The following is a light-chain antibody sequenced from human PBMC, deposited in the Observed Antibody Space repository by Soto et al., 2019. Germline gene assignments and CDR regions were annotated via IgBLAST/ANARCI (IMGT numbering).Light chain of an antibody. V-gene: IGKV3-15*01. CDR2: GTS. CDR1: QSINSN. CDR3: QQYDNWPRT. Sequence: EIVFTQSPCTLSLSPGERATLSCRASQSINSNLAWYQQKPGQAPRLLIYGTSTRATGIPARFSGSGSGTEFTLTISSLQSEDFAFYYCQQYDNWPRTFGQGTKVDIK. J-gene: IGKJ1*01.